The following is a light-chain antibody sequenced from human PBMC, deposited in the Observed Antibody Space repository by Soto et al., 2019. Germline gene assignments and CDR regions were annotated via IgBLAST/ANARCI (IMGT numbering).Light chain of an antibody. CDR1: QTVSNN. Sequence: EIVMTQSPATLSVSPGEKATLSCRASQTVSNNLAWYQQKPGQAPRILIYFASTRATGIPARCSGSGSGTEFTLTISSLQSEDLAVYYCQQYNQWPLTFGGGTKAETK. J-gene: IGKJ4*01. CDR2: FAS. CDR3: QQYNQWPLT. V-gene: IGKV3-15*01.